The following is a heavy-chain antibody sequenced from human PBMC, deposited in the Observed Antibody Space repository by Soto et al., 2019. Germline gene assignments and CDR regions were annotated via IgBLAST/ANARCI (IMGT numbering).Heavy chain of an antibody. V-gene: IGHV1-69*13. CDR3: ARHSSSKWLVPPFRYYYYGMDV. CDR1: GCTVSSYA. CDR2: IIPIFGTA. Sequence: SVKVSCKASGCTVSSYAISCVRQAPGQVLEWMGGIIPIFGTANYAQKFQGRVTITADESTSTAYMELSSLRSEDTAVYYCARHSSSKWLVPPFRYYYYGMDVWGQGTTVTVSS. J-gene: IGHJ6*02. D-gene: IGHD6-19*01.